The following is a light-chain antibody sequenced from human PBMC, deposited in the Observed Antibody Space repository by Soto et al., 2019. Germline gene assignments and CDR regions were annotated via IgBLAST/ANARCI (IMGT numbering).Light chain of an antibody. V-gene: IGKV1-39*01. CDR3: QQTYSTPPWT. CDR2: DAS. CDR1: QGIGTY. Sequence: DIHLTQSPSSLSASVGDRVTISCRATQGIGTYLTWYQQKPGRAPNLLIYDASTLQTGAPSRFVGRASATDFSLTISSLQPEDVGTYFCQQTYSTPPWTFGQGTRVEI. J-gene: IGKJ1*01.